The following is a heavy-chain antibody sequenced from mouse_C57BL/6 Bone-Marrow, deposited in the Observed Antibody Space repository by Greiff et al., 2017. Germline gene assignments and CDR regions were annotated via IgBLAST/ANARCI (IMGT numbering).Heavy chain of an antibody. V-gene: IGHV1-55*01. CDR3: ARERGLLPYAMDY. Sequence: QVQLQQPGAELVKPGASVKMSCKASGYTFTSYWITWVKQRPGQGLEWIGEIYPGSGSTNYNEKFKSKGTLTVDTSSSTAYMQLSSLTSEYSAVYYCARERGLLPYAMDYWGQGTSVTVSS. D-gene: IGHD1-1*01. CDR1: GYTFTSYW. J-gene: IGHJ4*01. CDR2: IYPGSGST.